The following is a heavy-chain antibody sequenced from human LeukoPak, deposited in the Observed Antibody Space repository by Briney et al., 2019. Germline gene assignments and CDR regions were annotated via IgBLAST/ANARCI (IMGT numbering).Heavy chain of an antibody. CDR1: GGSVSSYY. CDR2: IYHSGST. D-gene: IGHD3-16*01. J-gene: IGHJ6*03. Sequence: SSETLSLTCTVSGGSVSSYYWSWIRQPPGKGLEWIGYIYHSGSTNYNPSLKSRVTISVDTSKNQFSLKVRFVTAADTAVYYCARGYGGIYYYYMDVWGKGTTVTVSS. V-gene: IGHV4-59*02. CDR3: ARGYGGIYYYYMDV.